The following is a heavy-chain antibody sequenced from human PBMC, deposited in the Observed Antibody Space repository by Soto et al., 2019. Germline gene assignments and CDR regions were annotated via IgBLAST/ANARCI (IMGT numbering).Heavy chain of an antibody. Sequence: QVQLVQSGAEVKKPGSSVKVSCKASGGTFSSYAISWVRQAPGQGLEWMGGIIPIFGTANYAQKFQGRVTITADESTSTAYRELSRLRSEDTAVYYCARCILTLGYCSRPFDYWGQGTLVTVSS. V-gene: IGHV1-69*01. CDR2: IIPIFGTA. CDR1: GGTFSSYA. CDR3: ARCILTLGYCSRPFDY. D-gene: IGHD2-2*01. J-gene: IGHJ4*02.